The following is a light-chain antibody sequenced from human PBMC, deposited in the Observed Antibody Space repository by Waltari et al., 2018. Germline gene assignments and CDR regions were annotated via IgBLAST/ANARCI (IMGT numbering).Light chain of an antibody. CDR2: ATS. J-gene: IGKJ1*01. CDR3: HQYNNWPPWT. CDR1: QSIISN. Sequence: EIVITHSPSTLSVSPGAGATLSCTASQSIISNLAWYQQRPGQAPRLLIFATSTRATGVPARFRGSGSGTEFTLTISSMQSEDFAIYYCHQYNNWPPWTFGQGTKVEIK. V-gene: IGKV3-15*01.